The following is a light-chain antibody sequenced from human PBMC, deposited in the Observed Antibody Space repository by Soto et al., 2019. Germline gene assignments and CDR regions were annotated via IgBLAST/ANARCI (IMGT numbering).Light chain of an antibody. V-gene: IGKV1-39*01. J-gene: IGKJ4*01. CDR3: QQCYAAGLT. CDR1: QNIQNS. CDR2: AAS. Sequence: DIRLTQSPSSLSASVGDRVTITCRASQNIQNSLNWYQQQPGKAPKLLIYAASSLERGVSSRFSGGGSGTDFALTINCLQPEDVASYICQQCYAAGLTFGGGTKVEIK.